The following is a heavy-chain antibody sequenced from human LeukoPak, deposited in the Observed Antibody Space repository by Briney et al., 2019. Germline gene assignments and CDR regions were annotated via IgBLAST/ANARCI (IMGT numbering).Heavy chain of an antibody. Sequence: PSETLSLTCTVSGGSISSGGYYWSWIRQPPGKGLEWIGYIYHSGSTYYNPSLKSRVTISVDRSKNQFSLKLSSVTAADTAVYYCARANSGSYLFDYWGQGTLVTVSS. D-gene: IGHD1-26*01. CDR1: GGSISSGGYY. J-gene: IGHJ4*02. CDR3: ARANSGSYLFDY. V-gene: IGHV4-30-2*01. CDR2: IYHSGST.